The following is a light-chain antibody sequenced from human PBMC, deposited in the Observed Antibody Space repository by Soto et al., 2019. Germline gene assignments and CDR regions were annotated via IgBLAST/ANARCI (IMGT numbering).Light chain of an antibody. CDR1: QSISSW. J-gene: IGKJ1*01. V-gene: IGKV1-5*03. Sequence: DLQMTQSPSNLSASVGDRFTITCRASQSISSWLAWYQQKPGKAPKLLIYKASSLESGVPSRFSGSASGTEFPLTISSLTPDDSATYYCQQYNSYWTFGQGTKVDIK. CDR3: QQYNSYWT. CDR2: KAS.